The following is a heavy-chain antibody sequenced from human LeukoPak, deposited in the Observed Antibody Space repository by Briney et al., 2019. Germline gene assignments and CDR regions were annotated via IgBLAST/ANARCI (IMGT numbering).Heavy chain of an antibody. D-gene: IGHD4-17*01. CDR2: IYTSGST. J-gene: IGHJ4*02. CDR1: GGSISSGSYY. Sequence: SQTLSLTCTVSGGSISSGSYYWSWIRQPAGKGLEWIGRIYTSGSTNYNPSLKSRVTISVDTSKNQFSLKLSSVTAADTAVYYCARGVTRYGDYEWGQGTLVTVSS. CDR3: ARGVTRYGDYE. V-gene: IGHV4-61*02.